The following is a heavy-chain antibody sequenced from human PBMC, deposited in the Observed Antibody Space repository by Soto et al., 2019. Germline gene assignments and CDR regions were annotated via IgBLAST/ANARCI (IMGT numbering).Heavy chain of an antibody. V-gene: IGHV1-69*12. CDR1: GGTFSSYA. D-gene: IGHD6-19*01. Sequence: QVQLVQSGAEVKKPGSSVKVSCKASGGTFSSYAISWVRQAPGQGLEWMGGIIPIFGTANYAQKFQGRVTITADESTSAVYMELSSLRSEDTAVYYCARDQHSSGWYGYYYGMDVWGQGTTFTVSS. J-gene: IGHJ6*02. CDR3: ARDQHSSGWYGYYYGMDV. CDR2: IIPIFGTA.